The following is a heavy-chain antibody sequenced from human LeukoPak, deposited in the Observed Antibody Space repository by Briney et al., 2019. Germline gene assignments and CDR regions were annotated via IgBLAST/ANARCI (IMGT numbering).Heavy chain of an antibody. CDR3: ARGSSGELDGAFDI. CDR2: IQHDGNNE. V-gene: IGHV3-30*02. Sequence: GGSLRLSCAASGFTFSSFGMHWVRQAPGKGLEWVAFIQHDGNNEYYADSVKGRFTISRDNSKNTLYLQMNSLRAEDTAVYYCARGSSGELDGAFDIWGQGTMVTVSS. J-gene: IGHJ3*02. CDR1: GFTFSSFG. D-gene: IGHD3-16*01.